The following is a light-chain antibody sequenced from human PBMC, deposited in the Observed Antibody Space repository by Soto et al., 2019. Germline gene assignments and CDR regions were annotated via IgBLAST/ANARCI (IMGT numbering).Light chain of an antibody. CDR1: QSISNF. V-gene: IGKV1-5*01. J-gene: IGKJ1*01. CDR2: DAS. CDR3: RQYNSYSWT. Sequence: DVQMTQSPSTLSASIGERITISCRANQSISNFLAWYQQKPGKAPKLLIYDASTLESGVPSRFRGGGSGTEFTLTISSLQPDDFETYFCRQYNSYSWTFGRGTKVDIK.